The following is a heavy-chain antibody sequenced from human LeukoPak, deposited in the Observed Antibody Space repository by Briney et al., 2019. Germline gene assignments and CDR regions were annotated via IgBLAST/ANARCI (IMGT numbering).Heavy chain of an antibody. V-gene: IGHV3-30*01. J-gene: IGHJ4*02. CDR1: GFTFCDYA. Sequence: SGESLRLSCAASGFTFCDYAMLWVRQAPGKGLEGVSLISYGGTYEYDAVTVKIHITTSTGNTKNTLYLQLNSLRAEDTAVYSCARDSTYYDDSGSSGPHYFDNWGQGTLVTVSS. D-gene: IGHD3-10*01. CDR2: ISYGGTYE. CDR3: ARDSTYYDDSGSSGPHYFDN.